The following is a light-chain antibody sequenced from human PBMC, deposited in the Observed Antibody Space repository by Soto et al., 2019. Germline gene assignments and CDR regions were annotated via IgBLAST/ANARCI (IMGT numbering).Light chain of an antibody. J-gene: IGKJ1*01. Sequence: DIQMTQSPSSLSASVGGRVTITCQASQDITNFLNWYQQKPGKAPKLLIDVASNLETGVPSRFSGSGSGTDFTLTISSLQPDDIATYYCHQYDIIPWTFGQGTKVEIK. CDR2: VAS. CDR3: HQYDIIPWT. CDR1: QDITNF. V-gene: IGKV1-33*01.